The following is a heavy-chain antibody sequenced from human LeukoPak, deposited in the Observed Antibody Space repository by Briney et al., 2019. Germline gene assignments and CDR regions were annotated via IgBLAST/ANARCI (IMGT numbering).Heavy chain of an antibody. Sequence: GGSLRLSCAASGFTFSSYEMNWVRRAPGKGLEWVSYISSSGSTIYYTDSVKGRFTISRDNAKNSLYLQMNSLRAEDTAVYYCARDFRTFFYDSSGPPNDAFDIWGQGTMVTVSS. CDR3: ARDFRTFFYDSSGPPNDAFDI. CDR2: ISSSGSTI. J-gene: IGHJ3*02. V-gene: IGHV3-48*03. D-gene: IGHD3-22*01. CDR1: GFTFSSYE.